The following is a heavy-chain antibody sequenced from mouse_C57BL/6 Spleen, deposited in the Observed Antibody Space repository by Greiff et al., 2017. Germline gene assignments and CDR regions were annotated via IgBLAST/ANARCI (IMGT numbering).Heavy chain of an antibody. J-gene: IGHJ4*01. CDR3: TDYYGSSPYYAMDY. V-gene: IGHV1-15*01. CDR1: GYTFTDYE. D-gene: IGHD1-1*01. CDR2: IDPETGGT. Sequence: VQLQQPGAELVRPGASVTLSCKASGYTFTDYEMHWVKQTPVHGLEWIGAIDPETGGTAYNQKFKGKAILTADKSSSTAYMELRSLTSEDSAVYYCTDYYGSSPYYAMDYWGQGTSVTVSS.